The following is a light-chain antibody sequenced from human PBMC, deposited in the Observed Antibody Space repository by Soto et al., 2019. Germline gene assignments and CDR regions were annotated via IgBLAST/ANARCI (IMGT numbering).Light chain of an antibody. J-gene: IGLJ1*01. Sequence: QSALAQPASVSGSPGQSITISCSGTSTDIGAYDHVAWFQQFPGKTPKLVIYSVSNRPSGVSYRFSGSKSGNTASLTISGLQADDEADYCYISDTVRRSYVFGPGTKVTVL. CDR1: STDIGAYDH. CDR2: SVS. V-gene: IGLV2-14*01. CDR3: ISDTVRRSYV.